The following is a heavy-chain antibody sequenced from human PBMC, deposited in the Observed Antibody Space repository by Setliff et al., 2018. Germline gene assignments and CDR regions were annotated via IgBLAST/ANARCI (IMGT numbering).Heavy chain of an antibody. J-gene: IGHJ4*02. CDR2: VHFTGSP. Sequence: PSETLSLTCNVSGASIRNFYWTWIRQPPGKGLEWIGYVHFTGSPNYNPSLKSRVTMSVDVSKSQFSLRLSSVTAADTAVYYCARKVEQWLTPHFDYWGQGALVTVSS. V-gene: IGHV4-59*01. CDR3: ARKVEQWLTPHFDY. CDR1: GASIRNFY. D-gene: IGHD6-19*01.